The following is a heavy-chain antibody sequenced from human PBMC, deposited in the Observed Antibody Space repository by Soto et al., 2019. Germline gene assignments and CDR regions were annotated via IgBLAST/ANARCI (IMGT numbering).Heavy chain of an antibody. CDR2: ISYDGSNK. J-gene: IGHJ6*02. CDR3: AKDDRSTYYYGSGSLYGMDV. V-gene: IGHV3-30*18. CDR1: GFTFSSYG. D-gene: IGHD3-10*01. Sequence: QVQLVESGGGVVQPGRSLRLSCAASGFTFSSYGMHWVRQAPGKGLEWVAVISYDGSNKYYADSVKGRFTISRDNSKNTLYLQMNSLRAEDTAVYYCAKDDRSTYYYGSGSLYGMDVWGQGTTVTVSS.